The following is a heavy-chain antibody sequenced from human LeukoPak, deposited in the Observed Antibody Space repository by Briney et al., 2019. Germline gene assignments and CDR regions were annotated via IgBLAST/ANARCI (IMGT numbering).Heavy chain of an antibody. CDR3: AKTRTAYSSSWYFFDY. V-gene: IGHV3-30*02. Sequence: PGGSLRLSCAASGFSFSNYGMHWLRQAPGKGLEWAAFIHYDGSNKYYADSVKGRFTISRDNSRNTVYLQMNSLRAEDTAVFYCAKTRTAYSSSWYFFDYWGQGTLVTVSS. CDR2: IHYDGSNK. CDR1: GFSFSNYG. J-gene: IGHJ4*02. D-gene: IGHD6-13*01.